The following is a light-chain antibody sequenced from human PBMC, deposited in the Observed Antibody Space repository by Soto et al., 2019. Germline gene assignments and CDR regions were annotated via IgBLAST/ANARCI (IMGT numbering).Light chain of an antibody. CDR3: QQYNSYSGT. CDR1: QSISSW. CDR2: DAS. J-gene: IGKJ1*01. V-gene: IGKV1-5*01. Sequence: IQMTQSPSTLSASVGAGVTITCRASQSISSWLAWYQQKPGKATKLLIYDASSLESGVPSRVSGSGSGTEFTLTISSLQPDEVATYYCQQYNSYSGTFGQGTKVDIK.